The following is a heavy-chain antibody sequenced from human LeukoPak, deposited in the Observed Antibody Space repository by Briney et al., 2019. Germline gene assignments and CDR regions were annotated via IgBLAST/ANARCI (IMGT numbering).Heavy chain of an antibody. CDR3: ARGWPDCGGNNCFPNWVEYDGLGV. D-gene: IGHD2-21*01. J-gene: IGHJ6*02. V-gene: IGHV1-2*02. CDR1: KYTFTGYY. Sequence: ASVTVSCKASKYTFTGYYIPWVRQATGQGLEWIGWINPNSGYTKYAQKFQGRVTMTRDTSINTAFMELSRLRSDDTAVYYCARGWPDCGGNNCFPNWVEYDGLGVWGQGTTVTVSS. CDR2: INPNSGYT.